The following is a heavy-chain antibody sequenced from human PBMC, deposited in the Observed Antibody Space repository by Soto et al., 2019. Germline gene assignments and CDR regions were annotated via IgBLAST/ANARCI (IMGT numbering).Heavy chain of an antibody. CDR1: GDSVSSNSAA. J-gene: IGHJ6*03. CDR2: TYYRSKWYN. Sequence: SQTLSLTCAISGDSVSSNSAAWNWIRQSPSRGLEWLGRTYYRSKWYNDYAVSVKSRITINPDTSKNQFSLQLNSVTPEDTAVYYCARGAAARRQGGYYYYYMAVWGKGTTVTVAS. V-gene: IGHV6-1*01. D-gene: IGHD6-25*01. CDR3: ARGAAARRQGGYYYYYMAV.